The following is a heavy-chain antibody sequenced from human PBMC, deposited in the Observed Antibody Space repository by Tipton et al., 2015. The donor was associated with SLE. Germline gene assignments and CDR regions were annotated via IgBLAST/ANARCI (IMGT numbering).Heavy chain of an antibody. D-gene: IGHD6-13*01. CDR3: AKDSAYSSSPNDAFDI. J-gene: IGHJ3*02. CDR2: ISWNSGSI. CDR1: GFTFDDYA. Sequence: SLRLSCAASGFTFDDYAMHWVRQAPGKGLVWVSGISWNSGSIGYADSVKGRFTISRDNTKNSLYLQMNSLRAEDTALYYCAKDSAYSSSPNDAFDIWGQGTMVTVSS. V-gene: IGHV3-9*01.